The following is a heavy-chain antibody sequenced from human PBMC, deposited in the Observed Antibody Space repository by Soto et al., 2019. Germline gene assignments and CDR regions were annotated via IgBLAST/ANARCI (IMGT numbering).Heavy chain of an antibody. CDR3: ARSLLQGVF. CDR1: GYTFIHYY. D-gene: IGHD2-8*01. CDR2: INPNGGST. V-gene: IGHV1-46*01. Sequence: QVQLVQSGAEVKKPGASVKISCKASGYTFIHYYIHWVRQAPGQGLEWLAIINPNGGSTNYAQKFQGRVTVTSDTSTPTVSMELNSLESDETAVYFCARSLLQGVFWGQGTVVSVSS. J-gene: IGHJ4*02.